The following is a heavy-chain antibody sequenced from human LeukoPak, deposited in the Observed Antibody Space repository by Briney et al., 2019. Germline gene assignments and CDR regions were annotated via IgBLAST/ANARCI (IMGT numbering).Heavy chain of an antibody. CDR2: ISSSSSTI. J-gene: IGHJ4*02. D-gene: IGHD6-19*01. V-gene: IGHV3-48*04. CDR3: ARGIRAGIYYFDY. CDR1: GFTLSSYS. Sequence: PGGSLRLSCAASGFTLSSYSMTWVRQAPGKGLEWVSYISSSSSTIYYAASVKGRFTISRDNAKNSLYLQMNSLRAEDTAVYYCARGIRAGIYYFDYWGQGTLVTVSS.